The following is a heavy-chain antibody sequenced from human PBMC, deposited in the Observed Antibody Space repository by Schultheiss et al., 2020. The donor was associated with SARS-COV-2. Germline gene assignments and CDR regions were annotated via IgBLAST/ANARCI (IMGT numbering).Heavy chain of an antibody. CDR1: GYSISSGYY. D-gene: IGHD3-3*01. CDR3: AREGYDFWSGYRGTTDY. J-gene: IGHJ4*02. CDR2: IYHSGST. V-gene: IGHV4-38-2*02. Sequence: SETLSLTCTVSGYSISSGYYWGWIRQPPGKGLEWIGSIYHSGSTYYNPSLKSRVTISVDTSKNQFSLKLSSVTAADTAVYYCAREGYDFWSGYRGTTDYWGQGTLVTVSS.